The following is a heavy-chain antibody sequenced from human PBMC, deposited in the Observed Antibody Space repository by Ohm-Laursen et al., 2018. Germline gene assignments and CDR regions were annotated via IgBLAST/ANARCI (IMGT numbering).Heavy chain of an antibody. J-gene: IGHJ4*02. Sequence: SLRLSCAASGFSFSSYCMNWVRQAPGKGLEWVSSMSSSCAFYYAASVKARFTISRDNAKNSLYLQVNSLRADDTAVYYCARPRGGSGNYYLYYFDYWGQGTLVTVSS. CDR3: ARPRGGSGNYYLYYFDY. D-gene: IGHD3-10*01. CDR1: GFSFSSYC. V-gene: IGHV3-69-1*01. CDR2: MSSSCAF.